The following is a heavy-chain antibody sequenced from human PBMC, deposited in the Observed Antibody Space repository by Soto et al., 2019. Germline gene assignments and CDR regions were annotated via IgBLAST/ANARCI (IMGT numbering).Heavy chain of an antibody. Sequence: GGSLRLSCAASGFTFSSYAMHWVRQAPGKGLEWVAVISYDGSNKYYADSVKGRFTISRDNSKNTLYLQMNSLRAEDTAVYYCARDDYDFWSGPLDYWGQGTPVTVSS. D-gene: IGHD3-3*01. J-gene: IGHJ4*02. CDR2: ISYDGSNK. CDR1: GFTFSSYA. V-gene: IGHV3-30-3*01. CDR3: ARDDYDFWSGPLDY.